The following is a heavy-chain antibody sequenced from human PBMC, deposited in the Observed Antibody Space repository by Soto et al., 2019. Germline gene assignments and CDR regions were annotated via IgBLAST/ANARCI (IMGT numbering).Heavy chain of an antibody. CDR2: INAGNGNT. Sequence: QVQLVQSGAEEKKPGASVKVSCKASGYTFTSYAMHWVRQAPGQRLEWMGWINAGNGNTKYSQKFQGRVTITRDTSASTAYMELSSLRAEDTAVYYCARGDYYDSSGFRAEYCQHWGQGTLVTVSS. J-gene: IGHJ1*01. CDR3: ARGDYYDSSGFRAEYCQH. D-gene: IGHD3-22*01. V-gene: IGHV1-3*05. CDR1: GYTFTSYA.